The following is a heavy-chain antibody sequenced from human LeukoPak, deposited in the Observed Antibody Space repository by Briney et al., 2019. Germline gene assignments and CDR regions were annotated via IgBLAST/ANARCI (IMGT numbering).Heavy chain of an antibody. D-gene: IGHD6-13*01. V-gene: IGHV1-2*02. CDR2: INPNSGGT. CDR3: ARDQGAAASYYYMDV. CDR1: GYTFTGYY. J-gene: IGHJ6*03. Sequence: ASVKVSCKASGYTFTGYYMHWVRQAPGQGLEWMGWINPNSGGTNYAQKFQGRVTMTRDTSISTAYMELSRLRSDDTAVYYCARDQGAAASYYYMDVWGKGTTVTVSS.